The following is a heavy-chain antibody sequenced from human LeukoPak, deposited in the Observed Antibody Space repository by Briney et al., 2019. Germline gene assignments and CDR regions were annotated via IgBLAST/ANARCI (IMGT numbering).Heavy chain of an antibody. CDR1: GGTFSGYA. Sequence: ASVKVSCKASGGTFSGYAISWVRQAPGQRLEWMGWINAGNGNTKYSQKFQGRVTITRDTSASTAYMELSSLRSEDTAVYYCARDNGGSSWYGGDGEYFQHWGQGTLVTVSS. J-gene: IGHJ1*01. CDR2: INAGNGNT. V-gene: IGHV1-3*01. D-gene: IGHD6-13*01. CDR3: ARDNGGSSWYGGDGEYFQH.